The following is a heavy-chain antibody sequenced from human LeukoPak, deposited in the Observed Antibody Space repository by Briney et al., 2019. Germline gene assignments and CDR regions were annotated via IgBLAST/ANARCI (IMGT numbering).Heavy chain of an antibody. CDR2: IYTSGSS. J-gene: IGHJ4*02. D-gene: IGHD3-10*01. CDR3: AALIRGVPHQIDY. Sequence: SETLSLTCTVSGGSISDYYWSWIRQPAGKGLEWIGRIYTSGSSNYNPSLKSRVTISVDTSKNQFSLKLSSVAAADTAVYYCAALIRGVPHQIDYWGQGTLVTVSS. CDR1: GGSISDYY. V-gene: IGHV4-4*07.